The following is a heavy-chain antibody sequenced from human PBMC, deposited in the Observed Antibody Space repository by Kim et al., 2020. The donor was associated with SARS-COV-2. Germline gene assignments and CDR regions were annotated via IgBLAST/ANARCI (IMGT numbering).Heavy chain of an antibody. J-gene: IGHJ3*01. Sequence: ASVKVSCKASGFTFTNYGFSWVRQAPGQGLEWMGWISTYTRTTDYAQNLQGRVTMTTDTATTTAYMELTSLRPDDTAVYYCARDYGDYVLRGYAFHLWGQGTMVTVSS. CDR2: ISTYTRTT. V-gene: IGHV1-18*01. D-gene: IGHD4-17*01. CDR3: ARDYGDYVLRGYAFHL. CDR1: GFTFTNYG.